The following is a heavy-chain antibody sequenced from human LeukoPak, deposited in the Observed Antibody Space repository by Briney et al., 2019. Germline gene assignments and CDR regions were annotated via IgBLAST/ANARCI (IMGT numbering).Heavy chain of an antibody. J-gene: IGHJ4*02. Sequence: GGSLRLSCAASGFTFTSHGMHWVRQAPGKGLEWVAFTRNDGNNKYYADSVKGRFTISRDNSKNTLSLQMNSLRTEDTAVYYCARDRDWAFDYWGQGILVTVSS. CDR3: ARDRDWAFDY. V-gene: IGHV3-30*02. CDR2: TRNDGNNK. D-gene: IGHD2-21*01. CDR1: GFTFTSHG.